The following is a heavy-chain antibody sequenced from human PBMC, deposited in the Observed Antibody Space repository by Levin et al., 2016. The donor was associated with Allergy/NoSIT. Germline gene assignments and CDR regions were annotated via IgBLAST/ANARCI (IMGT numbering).Heavy chain of an antibody. V-gene: IGHV3-33*05. J-gene: IGHJ6*02. CDR2: ISYDGSNK. D-gene: IGHD2-2*01. Sequence: WIRQPPGKGLEWVAVISYDGSNKYYADSVKGRFTISRDNSKNTLYLQMNSLRAEDTAVYYCARAGYCSSTSCPNREYYYYGMDVWGQGTTVTVSS. CDR3: ARAGYCSSTSCPNREYYYYGMDV.